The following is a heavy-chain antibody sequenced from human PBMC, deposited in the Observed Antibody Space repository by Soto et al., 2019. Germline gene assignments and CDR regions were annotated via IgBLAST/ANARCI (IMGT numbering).Heavy chain of an antibody. Sequence: QVQLQESGPGLVKPSGTLSLTCAVSGGSISSSNWWSWVRQPPGKGLGWIGEIYHSGSTNYNPSLKSRVTISVDKSKNPLALKLSSVTAADTAVYYCARVIVGATRDEPYFDYWGQGTLVTVSS. CDR2: IYHSGST. CDR1: GGSISSSNW. CDR3: ARVIVGATRDEPYFDY. J-gene: IGHJ4*02. D-gene: IGHD1-26*01. V-gene: IGHV4-4*02.